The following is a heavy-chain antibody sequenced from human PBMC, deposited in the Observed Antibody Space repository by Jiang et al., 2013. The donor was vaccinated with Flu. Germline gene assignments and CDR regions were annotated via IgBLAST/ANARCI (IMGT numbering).Heavy chain of an antibody. CDR3: TTVGVDSGDYELGYYYYYY. D-gene: IGHD4-17*01. Sequence: VQLVESGGGLVKPGGSLRLSCAASGFSFNNAWMNWVRQVSGKGLEWVGRVKSKTDGGTTDYAAPVKGRFTISRDDSKNTLYLQLNSLKTEDSAVYYCTTVGVDSGDYELGYYYYYY. CDR1: GFSFNNAW. CDR2: VKSKTDGGTT. J-gene: IGHJ6*03. V-gene: IGHV3-15*07.